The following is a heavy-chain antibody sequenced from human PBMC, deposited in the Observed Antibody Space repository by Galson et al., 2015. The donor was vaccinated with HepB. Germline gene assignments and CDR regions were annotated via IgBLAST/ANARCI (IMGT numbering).Heavy chain of an antibody. CDR2: ISYDGSNK. J-gene: IGHJ4*02. CDR1: GFTFSSYA. CDR3: ARELYGGVGLDY. V-gene: IGHV3-30-3*01. Sequence: SLRLSCAASGFTFSSYAMHWVRQAPGKGLEWVAVISYDGSNKYYADSVKGRFTISRDNSKNTLYLQMNSLRAEDTAVYYCARELYGGVGLDYWGQGTLVTVSS. D-gene: IGHD3-16*01.